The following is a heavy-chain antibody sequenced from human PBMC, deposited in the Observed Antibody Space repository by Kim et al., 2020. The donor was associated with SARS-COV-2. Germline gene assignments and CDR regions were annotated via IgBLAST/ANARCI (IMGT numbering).Heavy chain of an antibody. Sequence: SETLSLTCAVSGGSISSSNWWSWVRQPPGKGLEWIGEIYHSGSTNYNPSLKSRVTISVDKSKNQFSLKLSSVTAADTAVYYCARRCSSTDSLYYYYYYMDVWGKGTTVTVSS. CDR3: ARRCSSTDSLYYYYYYMDV. CDR2: IYHSGST. J-gene: IGHJ6*03. V-gene: IGHV4-4*02. CDR1: GGSISSSNW. D-gene: IGHD2-2*01.